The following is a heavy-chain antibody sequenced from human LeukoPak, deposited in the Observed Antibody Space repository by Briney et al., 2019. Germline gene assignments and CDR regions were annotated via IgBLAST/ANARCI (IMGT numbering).Heavy chain of an antibody. J-gene: IGHJ4*02. D-gene: IGHD4-17*01. CDR2: ISSSSSYI. CDR1: GFTFSSYS. CDR3: ARDPYGDYVGYFDY. V-gene: IGHV3-21*01. Sequence: GGSLRLSCAASGFTFSSYSMNWVRQAPGKGLEWVSSISSSSSYIYYADSVKGRFTISRDNAKNSLYLQMNSLRAEDTAVYYCARDPYGDYVGYFDYCGQGTLVTVSS.